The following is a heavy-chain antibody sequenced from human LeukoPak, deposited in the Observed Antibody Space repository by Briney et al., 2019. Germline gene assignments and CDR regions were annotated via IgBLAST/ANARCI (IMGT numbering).Heavy chain of an antibody. CDR2: ISYDGNNK. Sequence: GRSLRLSCVGSGFTFSSYGMHWVRQAPGKGLEWVAVISYDGNNKYYADSVRGRFTISRDNSKNTLYLQMNSLRAEDTAVYYCAKDNQTATTTQPRAFDIWGQGTMVTVSS. V-gene: IGHV3-30*18. J-gene: IGHJ3*02. D-gene: IGHD1-14*01. CDR3: AKDNQTATTTQPRAFDI. CDR1: GFTFSSYG.